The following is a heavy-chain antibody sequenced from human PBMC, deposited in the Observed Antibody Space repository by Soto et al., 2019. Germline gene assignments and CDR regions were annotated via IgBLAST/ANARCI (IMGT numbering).Heavy chain of an antibody. CDR1: GYSFTSYW. CDR3: ARQGVVVPAAIYYYYGMDV. Sequence: PGESLKISCQGSGYSFTSYWIGWVRQMPGKGLEWMGIIYPGDSDTRYSPSFQGQVTISADKSISTAYLQWSSLKASDTAMYYCARQGVVVPAAIYYYYGMDVWGQGTTVTVSS. J-gene: IGHJ6*02. V-gene: IGHV5-51*01. D-gene: IGHD2-2*01. CDR2: IYPGDSDT.